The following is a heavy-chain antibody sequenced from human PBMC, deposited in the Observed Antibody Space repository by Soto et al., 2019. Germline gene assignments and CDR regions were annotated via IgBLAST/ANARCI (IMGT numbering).Heavy chain of an antibody. CDR3: AKDQGRTRYDILTGYYVY. CDR2: ISGSGGST. D-gene: IGHD3-9*01. Sequence: GGSLRLSCAASGFTFSSYAMSWVRQAPGKGLEWVSAISGSGGSTYYADSVKGRFTISRDNSKNTLYLQMNSLRAEDTAVYYCAKDQGRTRYDILTGYYVYWGQGTLVTVSS. CDR1: GFTFSSYA. J-gene: IGHJ4*02. V-gene: IGHV3-23*01.